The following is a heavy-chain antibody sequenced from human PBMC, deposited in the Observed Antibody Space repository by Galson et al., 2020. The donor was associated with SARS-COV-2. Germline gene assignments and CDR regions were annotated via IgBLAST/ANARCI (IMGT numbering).Heavy chain of an antibody. CDR1: GFTFSDYW. V-gene: IGHV3-74*01. CDR3: ARETPRRGEYFFDL. CDR2: INRDGSDT. J-gene: IGHJ2*01. Sequence: GESLKISCAASGFTFSDYWMHWVRPDPGRRLVWVSRINRDGSDTICADFVKGRLTISRDNAKNTLYLQMNSLRAEDTAVFYCARETPRRGEYFFDLWGRGTLVTVSS. D-gene: IGHD3-10*01.